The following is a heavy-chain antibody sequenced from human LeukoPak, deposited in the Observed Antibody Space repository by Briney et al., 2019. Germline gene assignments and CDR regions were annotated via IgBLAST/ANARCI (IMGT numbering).Heavy chain of an antibody. J-gene: IGHJ3*02. V-gene: IGHV4-59*01. Sequence: PSETLSLTCTVSGGSISTYYWSWIRQPPGKGLEWIAYIDYSGNTNYNPSLKSRVTISMDMVKTQFSLNLSSVTAADTAAYYCARWPGDVTRAFDIWGQGTMVTVSS. D-gene: IGHD3-10*01. CDR1: GGSISTYY. CDR2: IDYSGNT. CDR3: ARWPGDVTRAFDI.